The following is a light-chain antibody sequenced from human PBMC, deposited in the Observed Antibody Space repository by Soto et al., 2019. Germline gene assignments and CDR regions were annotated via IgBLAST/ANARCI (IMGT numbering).Light chain of an antibody. CDR1: TSDIGAYNY. J-gene: IGLJ3*02. CDR3: SSYTTINTVVL. CDR2: DVT. V-gene: IGLV2-14*03. Sequence: QSALTRPASVSGSPGQSITFSCTGTTSDIGAYNYVSWYQHHPGKAPKLLIYDVTARPSGVSDRFSGSKSGTTASLTISGLQAEDEADYFCSSYTTINTVVLFGGGTKVTVL.